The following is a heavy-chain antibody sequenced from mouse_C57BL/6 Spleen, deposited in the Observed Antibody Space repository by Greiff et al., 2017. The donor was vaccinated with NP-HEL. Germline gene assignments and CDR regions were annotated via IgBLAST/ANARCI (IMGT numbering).Heavy chain of an antibody. Sequence: EVKLQESGAELVKPGASVKLSCTASGFNIKDYYMHWMKQRTEQGLEWIGRIDPEDGETKYAPKFQGKATITADTSSNTAYLQLSSLTSEDTAVYYCVRGYGSSYGYFDVWGTGTTVTVSS. CDR2: IDPEDGET. CDR3: VRGYGSSYGYFDV. CDR1: GFNIKDYY. D-gene: IGHD1-1*01. V-gene: IGHV14-2*01. J-gene: IGHJ1*03.